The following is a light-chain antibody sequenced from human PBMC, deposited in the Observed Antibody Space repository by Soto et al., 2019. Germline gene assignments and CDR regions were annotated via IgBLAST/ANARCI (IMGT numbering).Light chain of an antibody. J-gene: IGLJ1*01. Sequence: QSALTQPRSASGSPGQSITISCTGTSIDVGGYNYVSWDQQHPAKAPKLIIFDVSKRPSGVPNRFSGSKSGNTASLTISGLRAEDEADYYCCSYVGRNTYVFGTGTKLTVL. CDR2: DVS. CDR1: SIDVGGYNY. V-gene: IGLV2-11*01. CDR3: CSYVGRNTYV.